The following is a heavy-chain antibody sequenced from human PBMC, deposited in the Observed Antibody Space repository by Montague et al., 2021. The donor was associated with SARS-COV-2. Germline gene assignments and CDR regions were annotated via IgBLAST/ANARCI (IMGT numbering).Heavy chain of an antibody. Sequence: TPSLTCTVSGGSINSGGYYWSWIRQHPGKGLEWIGYIYYSRSTXYNPSLKSRLTISVDTSKNQFSLKLSSVTAADTAVYYCARVHFVSSGWYPDAFDIWGQGTMVTVSS. D-gene: IGHD6-19*01. CDR2: IYYSRST. CDR3: ARVHFVSSGWYPDAFDI. CDR1: GGSINSGGYY. V-gene: IGHV4-31*03. J-gene: IGHJ3*02.